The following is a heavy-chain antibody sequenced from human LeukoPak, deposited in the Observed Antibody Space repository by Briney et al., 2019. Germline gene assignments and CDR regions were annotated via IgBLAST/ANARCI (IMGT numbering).Heavy chain of an antibody. J-gene: IGHJ5*02. CDR2: INTDGSST. CDR3: AKEGPHDSSGYPNWFDP. CDR1: GFTFSSYW. Sequence: PGGSLRLSCAASGFTFSSYWMHWVRQAPGKGLVWVSRINTDGSSTSYADSVKGRFTISRDNSKNTLYLQMNSLRAEDTAVYYCAKEGPHDSSGYPNWFDPWGQGTLVTVSS. D-gene: IGHD3-22*01. V-gene: IGHV3-74*01.